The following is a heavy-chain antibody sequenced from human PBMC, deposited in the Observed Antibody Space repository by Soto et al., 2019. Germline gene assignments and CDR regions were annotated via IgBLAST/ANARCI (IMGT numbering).Heavy chain of an antibody. CDR2: VSHDGRNT. CDR1: GFTFSDYA. D-gene: IGHD6-19*01. Sequence: VQLVESGGGVVQPGRSLRLSCAASGFTFSDYAMHWVRQAPGKGLEWVAVVSHDGRNTHYADSVEGRFNISRDSSKNTVSLEMTSLRAEDTAVYYCAKGGRQWLVTSDFNYWGQGALVTVSS. V-gene: IGHV3-30*18. J-gene: IGHJ4*02. CDR3: AKGGRQWLVTSDFNY.